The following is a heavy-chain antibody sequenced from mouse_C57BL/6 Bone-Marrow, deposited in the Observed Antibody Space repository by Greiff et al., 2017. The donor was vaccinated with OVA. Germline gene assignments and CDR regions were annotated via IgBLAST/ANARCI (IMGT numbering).Heavy chain of an antibody. CDR2: INPYNGGT. Sequence: EVQLQQSGPELVKPGASVKMSCKASGYTFTDYYMNWVKQSHGKSLEWIGVINPYNGGTSYNQKFKGKATLTVDKSSSTAYMELNSLTSEDSAVYYCARQGDYDGEGWYFDVWGTGTTVTVSS. D-gene: IGHD2-4*01. CDR1: GYTFTDYY. J-gene: IGHJ1*03. V-gene: IGHV1-19*01. CDR3: ARQGDYDGEGWYFDV.